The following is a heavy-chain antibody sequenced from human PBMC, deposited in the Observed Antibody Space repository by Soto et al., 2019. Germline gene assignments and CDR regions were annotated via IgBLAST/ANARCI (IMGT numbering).Heavy chain of an antibody. J-gene: IGHJ6*02. CDR3: ARQGYYYGSASYYHSYYYGMDV. CDR1: GYSFTSYW. Sequence: GESLKISCKGSGYSFTSYWIGWVRQMPGKGLEWMGIIYPGDSDTRYSPSFQGQVTISADKSISTAYLQWSSLKASDTAMYYCARQGYYYGSASYYHSYYYGMDVWGQGTTVTVSS. V-gene: IGHV5-51*01. CDR2: IYPGDSDT. D-gene: IGHD3-10*01.